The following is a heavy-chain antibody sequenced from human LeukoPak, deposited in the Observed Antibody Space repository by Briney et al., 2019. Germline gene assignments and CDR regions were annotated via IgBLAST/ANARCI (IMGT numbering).Heavy chain of an antibody. J-gene: IGHJ1*01. CDR3: AREAYYYDSSGPEYFQH. CDR2: INPSGGST. V-gene: IGHV1-46*01. D-gene: IGHD3-22*01. Sequence: VASVKVSCKASGYTFTGYYMHWVRQAPGQGLEWMGIINPSGGSTSYAQKFQGRVTMTRDTSTSTVYMELSSLRSEDTAVYYCAREAYYYDSSGPEYFQHWGQGTLVTASS. CDR1: GYTFTGYY.